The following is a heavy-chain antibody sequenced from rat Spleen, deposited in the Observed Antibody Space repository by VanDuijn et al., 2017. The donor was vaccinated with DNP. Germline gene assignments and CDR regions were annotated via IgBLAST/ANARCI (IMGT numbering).Heavy chain of an antibody. V-gene: IGHV3-3*01. D-gene: IGHD1-6*01. J-gene: IGHJ2*01. Sequence: EVQLQESGPGLVKPSQSLSLTCSVTGFSITSNYWAWIRKFPGHKLEWMGYINSAGSIEYNPSLKGRISITSDTSKNQFFLQVNSVTTDDTATYYCTRGDILRSFDYWGQGVMVTVSS. CDR3: TRGDILRSFDY. CDR1: GFSITSNY. CDR2: INSAGSI.